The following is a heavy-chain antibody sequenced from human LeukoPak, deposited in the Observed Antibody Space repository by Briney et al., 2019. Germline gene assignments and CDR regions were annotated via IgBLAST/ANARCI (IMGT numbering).Heavy chain of an antibody. CDR1: GFTFSHYA. Sequence: GGSLRLSCTASGFTFSHYAMIWVRQTPGKGLEWVSAINDGDDGPYYADSVKGRFTISRDNSKNTLFLQMNNLRAGDTALYYCTRSLNYFTSGTSRRDFDSWGQGTLVTVSS. J-gene: IGHJ4*02. CDR3: TRSLNYFTSGTSRRDFDS. D-gene: IGHD3-10*01. V-gene: IGHV3-23*01. CDR2: INDGDDGP.